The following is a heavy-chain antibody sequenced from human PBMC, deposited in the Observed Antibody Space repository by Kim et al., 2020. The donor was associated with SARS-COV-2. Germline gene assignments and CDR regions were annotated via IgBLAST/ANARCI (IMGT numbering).Heavy chain of an antibody. CDR2: IIPIFGTA. CDR3: ERRLDSSWHEPDAFDI. V-gene: IGHV1-69*13. D-gene: IGHD6-13*01. Sequence: SVKVSCKASGGTFSSYAISWVRQAPGQGLEWKGGIIPIFGTANYAQKFQGRVTITADESTSTAYMELSSLGSEDTAVYYCERRLDSSWHEPDAFDIWGQGTMVTVSS. J-gene: IGHJ3*02. CDR1: GGTFSSYA.